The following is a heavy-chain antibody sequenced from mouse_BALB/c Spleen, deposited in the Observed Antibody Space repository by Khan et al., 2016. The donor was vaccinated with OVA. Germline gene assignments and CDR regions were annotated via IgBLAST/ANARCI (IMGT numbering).Heavy chain of an antibody. Sequence: QVQLQQSGAELVRPGASVKLSYKASGYTFTSYWMNWVKQRPGQGLEWIGMIDPSDGKTHYNQMFKDKATLTVDTSSNTTYMQFSSLTSEDSAVYCCARGGYGTSFAFWGQGTLVTVSA. J-gene: IGHJ3*01. CDR3: ARGGYGTSFAF. CDR2: IDPSDGKT. CDR1: GYTFTSYW. D-gene: IGHD2-10*02. V-gene: IGHV1-61*01.